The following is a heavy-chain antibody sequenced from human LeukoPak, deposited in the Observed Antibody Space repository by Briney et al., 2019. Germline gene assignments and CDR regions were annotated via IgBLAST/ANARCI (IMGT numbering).Heavy chain of an antibody. J-gene: IGHJ4*02. Sequence: PGGSLRLSCAASGFTFSSYAMHWVRQAPGKGLEWVSYISDSGSTIKDADSVKGRFTISRGNAKNSLYLQMNSLRAEDTALYYCAGGPQYTGSFPFWGQGTLVTVSS. V-gene: IGHV3-48*03. CDR3: AGGPQYTGSFPF. D-gene: IGHD1-26*01. CDR2: ISDSGSTI. CDR1: GFTFSSYA.